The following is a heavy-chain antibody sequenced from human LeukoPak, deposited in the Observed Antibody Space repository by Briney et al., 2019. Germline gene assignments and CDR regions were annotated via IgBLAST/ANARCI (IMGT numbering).Heavy chain of an antibody. CDR2: ISGSGCST. CDR3: AKSDASTGWEPFDY. V-gene: IGHV3-23*01. CDR1: GFSFSIYA. Sequence: GGSLRLSCAASGFSFSIYAMTWASQAPGKGLEWVSAISGSGCSTAYADSVKGRFTISRDNSKNTLFLQMNSLRAEHPAVYYRAKSDASTGWEPFDYWGQGTLVTVS. J-gene: IGHJ4*02. D-gene: IGHD2-8*02.